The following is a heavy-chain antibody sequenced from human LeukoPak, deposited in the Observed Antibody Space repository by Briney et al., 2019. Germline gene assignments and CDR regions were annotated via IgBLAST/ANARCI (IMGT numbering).Heavy chain of an antibody. J-gene: IGHJ4*02. CDR1: GFTFSGSA. CDR3: TKHYFNDSSDYSYFAPGY. CDR2: IRSKANSYAT. Sequence: PGGSLRLSCAASGFTFSGSAMHWVRQASGKGLEWVGRIRSKANSYATAYAASVKGRFTISRDDSKNTAYLQMNSLKTEGTAVYYCTKHYFNDSSDYSYFAPGYWGQGTLVTVSS. V-gene: IGHV3-73*01. D-gene: IGHD3-22*01.